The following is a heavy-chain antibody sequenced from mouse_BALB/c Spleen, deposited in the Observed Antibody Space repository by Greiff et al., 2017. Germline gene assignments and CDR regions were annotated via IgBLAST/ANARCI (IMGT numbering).Heavy chain of an antibody. D-gene: IGHD2-4*01. CDR3: ARSSGDYDDWYFDV. CDR1: GDSITSGY. Sequence: EVKLMESGPSLVKPSQTLSLTCSVTGDSITSGYWNWIRKFPGNKLEYMGYISYSGSTYYNPSLKSRISITRDTSKNQYYLQLNSVTTEDTATYYCARSSGDYDDWYFDVWGAGTTVTVSS. J-gene: IGHJ1*01. V-gene: IGHV3-8*02. CDR2: ISYSGST.